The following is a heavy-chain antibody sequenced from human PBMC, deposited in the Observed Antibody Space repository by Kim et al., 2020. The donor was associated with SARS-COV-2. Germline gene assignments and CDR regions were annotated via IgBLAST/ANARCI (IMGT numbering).Heavy chain of an antibody. D-gene: IGHD6-13*01. CDR1: GFTFSSYA. CDR3: VGSYSSSWYFPYYYYGMDV. CDR2: ISYDGSNK. Sequence: GGSLRLSCAASGFTFSSYAMHWVRQAPGKGLEWVAVISYDGSNKYYADSVKGRFTISRDNSKNTLYLQMNSLRAEDTAVYYCVGSYSSSWYFPYYYYGMDVWGQGTTVTVSS. V-gene: IGHV3-30-3*01. J-gene: IGHJ6*02.